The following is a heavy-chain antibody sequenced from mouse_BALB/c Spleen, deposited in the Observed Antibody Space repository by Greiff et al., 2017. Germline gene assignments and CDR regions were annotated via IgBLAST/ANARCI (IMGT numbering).Heavy chain of an antibody. Sequence: VQLVESGAELVRPGTSVKISCKASGYTFTNYWLGWVKQRPGHGLEWIGDIYPGGGYTNYNEKFKGKATLTADTSSSTAYMQLSSLKSEDSAVYFCARCYDVHYAMDYWGQGTSVTVSS. CDR2: IYPGGGYT. V-gene: IGHV1-63*02. J-gene: IGHJ4*01. CDR1: GYTFTNYW. CDR3: ARCYDVHYAMDY. D-gene: IGHD2-12*01.